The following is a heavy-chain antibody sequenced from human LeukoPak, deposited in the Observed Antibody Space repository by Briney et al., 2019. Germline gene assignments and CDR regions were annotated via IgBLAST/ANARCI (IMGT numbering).Heavy chain of an antibody. D-gene: IGHD1-26*01. CDR3: ARDPREWKLPVDY. J-gene: IGHJ4*02. CDR2: IDSDGTST. V-gene: IGHV3-74*01. CDR1: GFTLSSHW. Sequence: GGSLRLSCAASGFTLSSHWMHWVRQAPGKGLVWVSLIDSDGTSTSYADSVKGRFTISRGNAKNTLYLQMNSLRAEDTAVYYCARDPREWKLPVDYWGQGTLVTVSS.